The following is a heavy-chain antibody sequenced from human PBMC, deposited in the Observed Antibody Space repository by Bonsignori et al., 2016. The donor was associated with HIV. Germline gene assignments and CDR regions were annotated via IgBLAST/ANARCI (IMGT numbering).Heavy chain of an antibody. D-gene: IGHD2-15*01. CDR1: GYTFSDHN. Sequence: ASVKVSCKASGYTFSDHNLHWVRQAPGQGLEWMGWINPNSGGTNYAQKFQGRVTMTRDTSIRTAYMELSRLRSDDTAVYFCAMKEDSYYYMDVWGKGTTVTVSS. J-gene: IGHJ6*03. CDR2: INPNSGGT. CDR3: AMKEDSYYYMDV. V-gene: IGHV1-2*02.